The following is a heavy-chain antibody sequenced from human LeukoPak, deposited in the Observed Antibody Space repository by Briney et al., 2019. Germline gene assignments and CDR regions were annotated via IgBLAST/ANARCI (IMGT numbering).Heavy chain of an antibody. CDR2: IYHSGST. V-gene: IGHV4-4*02. CDR3: ASGDGYNFPY. J-gene: IGHJ4*02. D-gene: IGHD5-24*01. CDR1: GGSISSSNW. Sequence: PSETLSLTCAVSGGSISSSNWWSWVRQPPGKGLEWIGEIYHSGSTNYNPSLKSRVTMSVDKSKNQFSLKLSSVTAADTAVYYCASGDGYNFPYWGQGTLVTVSS.